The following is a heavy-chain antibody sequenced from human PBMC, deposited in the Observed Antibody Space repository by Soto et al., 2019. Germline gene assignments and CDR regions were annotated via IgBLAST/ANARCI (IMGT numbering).Heavy chain of an antibody. D-gene: IGHD3-10*01. CDR2: GSGDST. CDR3: AKRASGSYFGY. V-gene: IGHV3-23*01. J-gene: IGHJ4*02. Sequence: GSGDSTYYADSVKGRFTISRDNSKNTLYLQMNSLRAEDTAVYYCAKRASGSYFGYWGQGTLVPRSS.